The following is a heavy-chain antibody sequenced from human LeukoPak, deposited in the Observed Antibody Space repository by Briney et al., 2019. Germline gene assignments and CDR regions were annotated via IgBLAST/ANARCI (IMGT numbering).Heavy chain of an antibody. CDR2: MYHSGST. Sequence: SQTLSPTCTVSGGSISNGGYYWSRIRQPPGKGLEWIGYMYHSGSTYYNPSLKSRVTMSIDRSKNQFSLKLSSVTAADTAVYYCARDNRGVDAFDIWGQGTMVTVSS. V-gene: IGHV4-30-2*01. CDR3: ARDNRGVDAFDI. CDR1: GGSISNGGYY. D-gene: IGHD2-8*01. J-gene: IGHJ3*02.